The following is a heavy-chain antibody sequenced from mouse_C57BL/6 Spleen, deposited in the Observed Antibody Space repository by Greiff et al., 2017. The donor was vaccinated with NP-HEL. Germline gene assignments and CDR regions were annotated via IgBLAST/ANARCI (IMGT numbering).Heavy chain of an antibody. D-gene: IGHD1-1*01. J-gene: IGHJ4*01. Sequence: QVQLQQSGTELVKPGASVKLSCKASGYTFTSYWMHWVKQRPGQGLEWIGNINPSNGGTNYNEKFKSKATLTVDKSYSTAYMQLSSLTSEDSAVYYCARWGYYGSSPYAMDYWGQGTSVTVSS. V-gene: IGHV1-53*01. CDR2: INPSNGGT. CDR3: ARWGYYGSSPYAMDY. CDR1: GYTFTSYW.